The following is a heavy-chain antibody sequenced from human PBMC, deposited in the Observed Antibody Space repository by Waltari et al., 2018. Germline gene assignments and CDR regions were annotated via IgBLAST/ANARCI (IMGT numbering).Heavy chain of an antibody. D-gene: IGHD6-25*01. J-gene: IGHJ4*02. V-gene: IGHV4-61*02. CDR2: IYKYGNT. CDR1: GDSITSGSYH. Sequence: QVQLQESGPGLVKPSQTLSLICSVSGDSITSGSYHWSWIRQPAGEGLEFIGRIYKYGNTIYNPSLKGRVTISMDTSKNQLSLRLESVTATDTAVYYCTRDAAGGIDFWGQGTLVTVSS. CDR3: TRDAAGGIDF.